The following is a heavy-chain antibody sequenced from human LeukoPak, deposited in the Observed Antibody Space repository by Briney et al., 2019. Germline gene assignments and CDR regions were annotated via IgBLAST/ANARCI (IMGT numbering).Heavy chain of an antibody. CDR1: GFTVSSNY. D-gene: IGHD3-10*01. CDR3: ASTPMGRGVLYYFVY. V-gene: IGHV3-66*01. CDR2: IYCGGST. Sequence: GESLRLSCAASGFTVSSNYMSWIRQAPGKGLEWVGVIYCGGSTYYAAAVKGRFTISRDNSKNTLYLQMNCLRAEDTAVYYCASTPMGRGVLYYFVYCGEGTLGTVSS. J-gene: IGHJ4*02.